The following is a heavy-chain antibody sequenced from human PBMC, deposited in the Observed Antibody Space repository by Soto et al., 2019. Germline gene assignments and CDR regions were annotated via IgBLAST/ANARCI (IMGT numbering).Heavy chain of an antibody. D-gene: IGHD1-7*01. CDR2: ISYDRSNK. J-gene: IGHJ4*02. CDR1: GFTFSSYG. Sequence: QVQLVESGGGVVQPGRSLRLSCAASGFTFSSYGMHWVRQAPGKGLEWVAGISYDRSNKYYADSVKGRFTISRDNSKNTLYLQMNSLRAEDTAVYYCARGITGTTDFDYWGQGTLVTVSS. CDR3: ARGITGTTDFDY. V-gene: IGHV3-30*19.